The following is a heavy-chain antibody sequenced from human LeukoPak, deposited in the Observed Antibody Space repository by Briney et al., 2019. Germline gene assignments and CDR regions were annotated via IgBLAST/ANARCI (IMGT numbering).Heavy chain of an antibody. CDR3: ARDNVAGYYYYYGMDV. Sequence: GGSLRLSCAASGFTFSSYSMKWVRQAPGKGLEWVSSISSSSSYIYYADSVKGRFTISRDNAKNSLYLQMNSLRAEDTAVYYCARDNVAGYYYYYGMDVWGKGTTVTVSS. V-gene: IGHV3-21*01. J-gene: IGHJ6*04. CDR1: GFTFSSYS. CDR2: ISSSSSYI. D-gene: IGHD6-19*01.